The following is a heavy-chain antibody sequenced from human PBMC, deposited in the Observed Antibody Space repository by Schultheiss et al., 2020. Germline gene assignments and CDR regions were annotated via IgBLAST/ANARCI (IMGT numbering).Heavy chain of an antibody. V-gene: IGHV3-30*19. CDR3: GGSSSSSGFNYYYGMDV. CDR2: ISYDGSTK. Sequence: GGSLRLSCAASGFTFSSYGMHWVRQAPGKGLEWVSIISYDGSTKYYADSVKGRFTISRDNSKNTLYLQMNSLRAEDTAVYYCGGSSSSSGFNYYYGMDVWGQGTTVTVSS. CDR1: GFTFSSYG. D-gene: IGHD6-19*01. J-gene: IGHJ6*02.